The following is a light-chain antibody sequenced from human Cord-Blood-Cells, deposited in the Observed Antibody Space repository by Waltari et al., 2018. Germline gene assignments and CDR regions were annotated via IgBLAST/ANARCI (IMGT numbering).Light chain of an antibody. J-gene: IGKJ1*01. CDR3: QQSYSTPPWT. Sequence: DIQMTQSPSSLSASVGDRVTITCRASQSISSHLNWYQQKPGKAPKLLIYAASSLQSGVPSRFSGSGSGTDFTHTISSLQPEDFATYYCQQSYSTPPWTFGQGTKVEIK. V-gene: IGKV1-39*01. CDR2: AAS. CDR1: QSISSH.